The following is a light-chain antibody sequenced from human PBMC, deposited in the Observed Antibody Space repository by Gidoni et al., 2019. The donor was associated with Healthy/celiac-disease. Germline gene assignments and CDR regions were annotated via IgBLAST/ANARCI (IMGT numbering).Light chain of an antibody. V-gene: IGKV1-6*01. CDR2: AAS. J-gene: IGKJ1*01. CDR3: RQDYNYPRT. CDR1: QGIRND. Sequence: AIQMPQSPSSLSASVGDRVTITCRASQGIRNDLGWYQQKPGKAPKLLIYAASSLQSGVPSRFSGSGSGTDFTLTISSLQTEDFATYYCRQDYNYPRTFGQGTKVEIK.